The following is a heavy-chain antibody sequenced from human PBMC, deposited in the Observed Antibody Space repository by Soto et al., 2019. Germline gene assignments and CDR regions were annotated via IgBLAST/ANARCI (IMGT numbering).Heavy chain of an antibody. J-gene: IGHJ5*02. CDR3: ASTYSSSWYWFDP. V-gene: IGHV2-26*04. CDR2: IFSNDEK. Sequence: QVTVKESGPVLVKPTETLTLTCTVSGFSLSNAGLGVSWIRQPPVKALEWLAHIFSNDEKSYSTPLKSRLTISKDTSKSQVVLILTNMAPVDTATYYCASTYSSSWYWFDPWGQGTLVTVSS. CDR1: GFSLSNAGLG. D-gene: IGHD6-13*01.